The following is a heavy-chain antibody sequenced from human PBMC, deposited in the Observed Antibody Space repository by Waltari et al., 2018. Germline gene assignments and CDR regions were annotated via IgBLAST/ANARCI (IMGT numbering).Heavy chain of an antibody. CDR2: IIPIFGTA. CDR3: ALSLTTHFFSYFQH. Sequence: QVQLVQSGAEVKKAGSSVKVSSQASGGTFSCHAISWVPHAPGQGLEWMGRIIPIFGTANYAQKFQGRVTITADKSTSTAYMELSSLRSEDTAVYYCALSLTTHFFSYFQHWGQGTLVTVSS. D-gene: IGHD4-17*01. V-gene: IGHV1-69*08. CDR1: GGTFSCHA. J-gene: IGHJ1*01.